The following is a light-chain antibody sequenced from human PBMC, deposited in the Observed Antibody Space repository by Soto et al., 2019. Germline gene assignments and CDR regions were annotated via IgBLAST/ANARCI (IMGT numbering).Light chain of an antibody. CDR2: DAS. CDR3: QQRSNWPPIT. Sequence: EIVLTQPPATLSLSPGERATLSCRASQSVGSYLAWYQQKPGQPPRLLIYDASNRATGIPARFSGSGSGTDFTLTISSLEPEDFAVYYCQQRSNWPPITFGQGTRLEIK. V-gene: IGKV3-11*01. CDR1: QSVGSY. J-gene: IGKJ5*01.